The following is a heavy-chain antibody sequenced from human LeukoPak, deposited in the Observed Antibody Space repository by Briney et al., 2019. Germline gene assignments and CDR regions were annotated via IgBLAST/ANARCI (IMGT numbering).Heavy chain of an antibody. D-gene: IGHD3-10*01. Sequence: PSETLSLTCAVYGGSFSGYYWSWIRQPPGKGLEWIGEINHSGSTNYNPSLKSRVTISVDTSKNQFSLKLSSVTAADTAVYYCARRGDYGSGSYHKLSDYWGQGTLVTVSS. CDR3: ARRGDYGSGSYHKLSDY. CDR2: INHSGST. CDR1: GGSFSGYY. J-gene: IGHJ4*02. V-gene: IGHV4-34*01.